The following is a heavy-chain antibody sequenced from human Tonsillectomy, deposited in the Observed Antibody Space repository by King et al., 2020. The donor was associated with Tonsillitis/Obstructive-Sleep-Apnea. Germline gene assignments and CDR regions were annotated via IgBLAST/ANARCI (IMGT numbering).Heavy chain of an antibody. D-gene: IGHD6-13*01. J-gene: IGHJ4*02. Sequence: VQLQQWGAGLLKPSETLSLTCAVYGGSFSGYYWSWIRQPPGKGLEWIGEINHSGSTNYNPSLKSRVTISVDTSKNQFSLKLSSVTAADTAVYYCARGIAAAGTYFDYWGQGTLVTVSS. V-gene: IGHV4-34*01. CDR2: INHSGST. CDR3: ARGIAAAGTYFDY. CDR1: GGSFSGYY.